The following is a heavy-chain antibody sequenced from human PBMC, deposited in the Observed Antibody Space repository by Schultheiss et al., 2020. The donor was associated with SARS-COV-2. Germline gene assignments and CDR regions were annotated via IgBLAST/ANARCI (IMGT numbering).Heavy chain of an antibody. J-gene: IGHJ3*02. CDR1: GGTFSSYA. CDR3: ARFPPSAAVAGVWAFDI. V-gene: IGHV1-69*06. Sequence: SVKVSCKASGGTFSSYAISWVRQAPGQGLEWMGGIIPIFGTANYAQKFQGRVTITADKSTSTAYMELSSLRSEDTAVYYCARFPPSAAVAGVWAFDIWGQGTMVTVSS. CDR2: IIPIFGTA. D-gene: IGHD6-19*01.